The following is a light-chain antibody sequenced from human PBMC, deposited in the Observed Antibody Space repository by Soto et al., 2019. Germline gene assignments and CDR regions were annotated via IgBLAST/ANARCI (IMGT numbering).Light chain of an antibody. V-gene: IGLV2-14*03. CDR2: EVS. CDR3: SSSTPTYTWL. J-gene: IGLJ3*02. Sequence: QSALTQPPSVSGSPGQSITISCTGTSSDVGDYKYVSWYQQQPGKAPKLMIYEVSNRPSGVSNRFSGSKSGNTASLTISGLQAEDEADYYCSSSTPTYTWLFGGGTQLTVL. CDR1: SSDVGDYKY.